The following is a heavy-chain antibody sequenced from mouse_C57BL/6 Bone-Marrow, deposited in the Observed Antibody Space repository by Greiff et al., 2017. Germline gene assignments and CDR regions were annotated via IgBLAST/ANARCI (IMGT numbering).Heavy chain of an antibody. D-gene: IGHD2-13*01. Sequence: VKLVESGGDLVKPGGSLKLSCAASGFTFSSYGMSWVSQTPDTRLEWVATICSGGSYTYYPDSVKGRFTISRDNATNTQYLRMSSLKSGNTAMENCARQLTTQFAYWGTGTLVTVSA. CDR1: GFTFSSYG. V-gene: IGHV5-6*01. J-gene: IGHJ3*01. CDR3: ARQLTTQFAY. CDR2: ICSGGSYT.